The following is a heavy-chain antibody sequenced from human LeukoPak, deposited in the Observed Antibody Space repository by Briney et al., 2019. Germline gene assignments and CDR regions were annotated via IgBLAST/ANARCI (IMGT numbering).Heavy chain of an antibody. V-gene: IGHV3-30*18. CDR2: ISYDGSNK. D-gene: IGHD1-26*01. J-gene: IGHJ4*02. CDR3: AKDGAGQFDY. Sequence: GGSLRLSCAASGFTFSSYGMHWVRQAPGKGLEWVAVISYDGSNKYYADSVKGRFTISRDNSKNTLYLQMNSLRAEDTAVYYCAKDGAGQFDYWGQGTLVTVSS. CDR1: GFTFSSYG.